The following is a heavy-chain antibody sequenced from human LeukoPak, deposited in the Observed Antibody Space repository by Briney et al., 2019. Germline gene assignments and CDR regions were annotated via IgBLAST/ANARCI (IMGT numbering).Heavy chain of an antibody. V-gene: IGHV4-39*01. CDR1: GGSISSSSYY. D-gene: IGHD3-3*01. CDR3: ARLGWSGYYINWFDP. Sequence: SETLSLTCTVSGGSISSSSYYWGWIRQPPGKGLEWIGSICYSGSTYYNPSLKSRVTISVDTSKNQFSLKLSSVTAADTAVYYCARLGWSGYYINWFDPWGQGTLVTVSS. J-gene: IGHJ5*02. CDR2: ICYSGST.